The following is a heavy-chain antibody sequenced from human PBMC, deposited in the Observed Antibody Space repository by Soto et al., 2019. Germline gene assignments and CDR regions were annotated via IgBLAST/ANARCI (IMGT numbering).Heavy chain of an antibody. CDR1: GGSISNYY. CDR2: IYYSGRT. CDR3: ARAVLPATAPFDY. V-gene: IGHV4-59*01. Sequence: QVQLQESGPRLVKPSETLSLTCIVSGGSISNYYWSWIRQPPGKGLEWIGYIYYSGRTNYNPSLQSRVTISVDTSKNQFSLKLRSVTAADTAVYYCARAVLPATAPFDYWGQGTLVTVSS. D-gene: IGHD2-2*01. J-gene: IGHJ4*02.